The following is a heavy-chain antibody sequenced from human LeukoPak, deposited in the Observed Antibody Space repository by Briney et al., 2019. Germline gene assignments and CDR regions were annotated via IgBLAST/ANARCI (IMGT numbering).Heavy chain of an antibody. J-gene: IGHJ4*02. V-gene: IGHV3-23*01. Sequence: QPEGSLRLSCAASGFTFSNYAMSWVRQAPGKGLECVSVISGSGGDTYYADSVKGRFTISRDNSKNTLYLQMNSLRAEDTAVYYCAASLPNIVVVPATKGPFGYWGQGALVAVSS. CDR3: AASLPNIVVVPATKGPFGY. D-gene: IGHD2-2*01. CDR1: GFTFSNYA. CDR2: ISGSGGDT.